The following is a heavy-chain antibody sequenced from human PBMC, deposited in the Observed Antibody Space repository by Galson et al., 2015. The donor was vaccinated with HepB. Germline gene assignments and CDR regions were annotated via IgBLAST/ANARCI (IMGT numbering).Heavy chain of an antibody. D-gene: IGHD3-22*01. V-gene: IGHV4-31*03. CDR2: IYYSGST. Sequence: TLSLTCTVSGGSISSGGYYWSWIRQHPGKGLEWIGYIYYSGSTYYNPSLKSRVTISVDTSKNQFSLKLSSVTAADTAVYYCARAFNYYDSSGLFDYWGQGTLVTVSS. CDR3: ARAFNYYDSSGLFDY. J-gene: IGHJ4*02. CDR1: GGSISSGGYY.